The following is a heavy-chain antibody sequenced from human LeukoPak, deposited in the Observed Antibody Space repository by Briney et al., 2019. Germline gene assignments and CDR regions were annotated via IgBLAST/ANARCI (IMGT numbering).Heavy chain of an antibody. V-gene: IGHV3-30-3*01. Sequence: PGRSLRLSCAASGFTFSNYAVHWVRQAPGKGLEWVALISDDGSNKYYTDSVKGRFTISRDNSKNMLYLQMNSLRVEDTAVYYCATRTSGAFGFWGQGTMVIVS. CDR3: ATRTSGAFGF. J-gene: IGHJ3*01. D-gene: IGHD2-2*01. CDR2: ISDDGSNK. CDR1: GFTFSNYA.